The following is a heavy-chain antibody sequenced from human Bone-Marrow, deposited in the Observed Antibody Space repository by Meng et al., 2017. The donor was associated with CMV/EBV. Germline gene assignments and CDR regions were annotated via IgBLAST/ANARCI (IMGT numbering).Heavy chain of an antibody. J-gene: IGHJ4*02. D-gene: IGHD3-22*01. CDR3: AREWDYYDSSGPRTYYFDY. Sequence: SETLSLTCAVYGGSFSGYYWSWIRQPPGKGLEWIGEINHSGSTNYNPSLKSRVTISVDTSKNQFSLKLSSVTAADTAVYYCAREWDYYDSSGPRTYYFDYWGQGTLVTVSS. CDR1: GGSFSGYY. CDR2: INHSGST. V-gene: IGHV4-34*01.